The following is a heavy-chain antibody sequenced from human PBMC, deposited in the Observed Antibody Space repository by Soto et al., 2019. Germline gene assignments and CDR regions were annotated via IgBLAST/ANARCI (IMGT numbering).Heavy chain of an antibody. D-gene: IGHD3-16*01. CDR2: ISHTGRT. Sequence: KPSETLSLTCAVSGGSISSGNSYSWSWIRQPPGKGLEWIGSISHTGRTSYNPSLKGRVTMSVDKSKNQFSLKLSSVTAADMAVYYCARAVAPYLGTWFDPWGQGSLVTVSS. J-gene: IGHJ5*02. CDR1: GGSISSGNSYS. CDR3: ARAVAPYLGTWFDP. V-gene: IGHV4-30-2*01.